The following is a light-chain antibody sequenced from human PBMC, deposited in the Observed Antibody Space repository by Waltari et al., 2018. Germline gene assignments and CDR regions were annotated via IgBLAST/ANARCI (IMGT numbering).Light chain of an antibody. V-gene: IGLV2-8*01. Sequence: QSALTQPPSASGSPGQSVTIPCTATSSAVGAYNYVSWYQQHPGKAPKLMIYEVIKRPSGVPDRFSGSKSGNTASLTVSGLQAEDEADYYCSSYAGSNNYVFGTGTKVTVL. CDR2: EVI. J-gene: IGLJ1*01. CDR3: SSYAGSNNYV. CDR1: SSAVGAYNY.